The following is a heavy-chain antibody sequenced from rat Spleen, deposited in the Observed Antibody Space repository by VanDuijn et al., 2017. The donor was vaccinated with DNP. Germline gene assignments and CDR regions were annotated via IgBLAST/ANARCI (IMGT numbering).Heavy chain of an antibody. D-gene: IGHD4-3*01. CDR3: TTDAEFGGDWAMDA. Sequence: EVQLVESGGGLVQPGRSLKLSCAASGFSFSYYYMAWVRQAPTKGLEWVAYIGSDGYAPYYGDSVKGRFTISRDNAKSTLYLQMDSLRSEDTATYYCTTDAEFGGDWAMDAWGQGTSVTVSS. V-gene: IGHV5-27*01. J-gene: IGHJ4*01. CDR2: IGSDGYAP. CDR1: GFSFSYYY.